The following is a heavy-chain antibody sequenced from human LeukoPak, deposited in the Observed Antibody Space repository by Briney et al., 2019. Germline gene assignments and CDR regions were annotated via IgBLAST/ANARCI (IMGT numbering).Heavy chain of an antibody. J-gene: IGHJ4*02. CDR3: ARKRRGITFGGPIVG. CDR2: IYHSGST. V-gene: IGHV4-4*02. Sequence: PSETLSLTCAVSGGSISSSNWWSWVRQPPGKGLEWIGEIYHSGSTNYNPSLKSRVTISVDTSKNQFSLKLSSVTAADTAVYYCARKRRGITFGGPIVGWGQGTLVTVSS. CDR1: GGSISSSNW. D-gene: IGHD3-16*01.